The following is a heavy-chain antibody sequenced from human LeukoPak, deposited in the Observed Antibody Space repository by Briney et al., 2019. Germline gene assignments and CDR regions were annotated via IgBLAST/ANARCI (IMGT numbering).Heavy chain of an antibody. V-gene: IGHV4-39*07. CDR2: IYYSGST. J-gene: IGHJ4*02. CDR3: ARGKEQYSYGPDPLPFDY. D-gene: IGHD5-18*01. CDR1: GGSISSSSYY. Sequence: PSETLSLTCTVSGGSISSSSYYWGWIRQPPGKGLEWIGSIYYSGSTYYNPSLKSRVTISVDTSKNQFSLKLSSVTAADTAVYYCARGKEQYSYGPDPLPFDYWGQGTLVTVSS.